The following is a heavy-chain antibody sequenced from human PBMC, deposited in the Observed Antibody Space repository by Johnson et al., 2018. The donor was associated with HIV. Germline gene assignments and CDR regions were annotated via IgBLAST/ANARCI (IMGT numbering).Heavy chain of an antibody. CDR2: ISSSGTTV. J-gene: IGHJ3*02. CDR1: GFTFSDYY. V-gene: IGHV3-11*04. D-gene: IGHD3-22*01. Sequence: QVQLVESGGGLVNPGGSLRLSCAASGFTFSDYYMSWIRQTPGKGLEWVSYISSSGTTVYHADSVKGRFSISRDNAKQSLYLQMNSLRAEDTAVYYCARDRGYWDAFDIWGQGTMVTVSS. CDR3: ARDRGYWDAFDI.